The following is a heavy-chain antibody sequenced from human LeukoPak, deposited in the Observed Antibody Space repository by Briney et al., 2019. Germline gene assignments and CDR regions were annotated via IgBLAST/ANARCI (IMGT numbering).Heavy chain of an antibody. V-gene: IGHV3-21*01. CDR1: GFTFSSYS. CDR2: ISSSSSYI. J-gene: IGHJ4*02. D-gene: IGHD1-26*01. CDR3: ARDHSGSYSGVDY. Sequence: GGSLRLSCAASGFTFSSYSMDWVRQAPGKGLEWVSSISSSSSYIYYAGSVKGRFTISRDNAKNSLYLQMNSLRAEDTAVYYCARDHSGSYSGVDYWGQGTLVTVSS.